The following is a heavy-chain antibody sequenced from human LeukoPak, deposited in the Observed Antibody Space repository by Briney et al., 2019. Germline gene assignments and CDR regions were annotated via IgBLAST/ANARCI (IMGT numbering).Heavy chain of an antibody. V-gene: IGHV3-48*04. J-gene: IGHJ5*02. CDR1: GFTFSSYA. Sequence: GGSLRLSCAASGFTFSSYAVSWVRQAPGKGPEWVSYISSSGSTIYYADSVKGRFTISRDNAKNSLYLQMNSLRAEDTAVYYCANSPRILWFDPWGQGTLVTVSS. CDR2: ISSSGSTI. D-gene: IGHD3-3*01. CDR3: ANSPRILWFDP.